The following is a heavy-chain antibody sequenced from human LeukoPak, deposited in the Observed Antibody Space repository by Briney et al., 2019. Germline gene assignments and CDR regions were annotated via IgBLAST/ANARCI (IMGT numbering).Heavy chain of an antibody. CDR3: ARDGRILPAGYYYYGMDV. CDR1: GGSISSYY. V-gene: IGHV4-4*07. CDR2: IYTSGST. J-gene: IGHJ6*02. D-gene: IGHD2-15*01. Sequence: PSETLSLTCTVSGGSISSYYWSWIRQPAGKGLEWIGRIYTSGSTNYNPSLKSRVTMSVDTSKNQFSLKLSSVTAADTAVYYCARDGRILPAGYYYYGMDVWGQGTTVTVSS.